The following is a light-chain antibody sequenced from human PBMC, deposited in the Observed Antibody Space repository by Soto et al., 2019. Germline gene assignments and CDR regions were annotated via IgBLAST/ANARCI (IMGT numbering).Light chain of an antibody. Sequence: DIQVTQSPSSLSASVGDRVTITCRASQNTRTYLNWYQQRPGKPPKLLIHTASTLQSGVPSRFSGSGSGTDFTLTISSLQPEDFATYYCQQTYSTLNSFGQGTKLEIK. V-gene: IGKV1-39*01. CDR3: QQTYSTLNS. J-gene: IGKJ2*03. CDR2: TAS. CDR1: QNTRTY.